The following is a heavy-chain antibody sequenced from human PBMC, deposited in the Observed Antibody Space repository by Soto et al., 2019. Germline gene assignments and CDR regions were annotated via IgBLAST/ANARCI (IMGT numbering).Heavy chain of an antibody. CDR3: FNGRYGSFDY. V-gene: IGHV4-39*02. CDR1: GASVSSSTYY. D-gene: IGHD3-10*01. CDR2: VYRTGGT. J-gene: IGHJ4*02. Sequence: SETLSLTCTVSGASVSSSTYYWGWVRQPPGKGMEWIGSVYRTGGTYYSTSLKSRVAISVDPSKKHLSLNLESVTAADTAVYFCFNGRYGSFDYWGQGTLVTVSS.